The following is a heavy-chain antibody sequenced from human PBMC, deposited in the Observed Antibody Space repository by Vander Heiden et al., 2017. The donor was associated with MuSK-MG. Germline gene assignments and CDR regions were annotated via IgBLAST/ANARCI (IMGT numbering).Heavy chain of an antibody. V-gene: IGHV4-34*01. CDR3: ARSSSYYYDSSGYLI. CDR1: GGSFRGYY. Sequence: QVQLQQWGAGLLKPSETLSLTCAVYGGSFRGYYWSWIRQPPGKGLEWIGEINHSGSTNYNPSLKSRVTISVDTSKNQFSLKLSSVTAADTAVYYCARSSSYYYDSSGYLIWGQGTLVTVSS. CDR2: INHSGST. D-gene: IGHD3-22*01. J-gene: IGHJ4*02.